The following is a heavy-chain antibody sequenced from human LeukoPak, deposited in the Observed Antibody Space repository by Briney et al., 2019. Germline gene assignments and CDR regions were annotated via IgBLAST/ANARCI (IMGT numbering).Heavy chain of an antibody. Sequence: ASVNVSCQASGYTFTSYVIRWVRPAPGQGLEWMGWISAYNGNTNHAQKLQRRVTMTTDTYTSTAYMVRRSLRSDDAAVYYCARDGFRGSFGPHRPDYWGQGTLVTVSS. CDR1: GYTFTSYV. D-gene: IGHD3-10*01. J-gene: IGHJ4*02. CDR2: ISAYNGNT. V-gene: IGHV1-18*01. CDR3: ARDGFRGSFGPHRPDY.